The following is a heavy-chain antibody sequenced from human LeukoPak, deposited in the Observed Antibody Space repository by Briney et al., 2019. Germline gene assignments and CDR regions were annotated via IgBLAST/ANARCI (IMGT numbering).Heavy chain of an antibody. CDR3: ARSMGYFYYYAMDV. D-gene: IGHD6-6*01. V-gene: IGHV1-18*04. J-gene: IGHJ6*02. CDR1: GYNFNNFG. Sequence: ASVKVSCKASGYNFNNFGFNWVRQAPGQGLEWVGWISGYNGNTKYAQKRQGRVTVTTDTSASTAYLDLRSLKSDDTAVYYCARSMGYFYYYAMDVWGQGTTVTVSS. CDR2: ISGYNGNT.